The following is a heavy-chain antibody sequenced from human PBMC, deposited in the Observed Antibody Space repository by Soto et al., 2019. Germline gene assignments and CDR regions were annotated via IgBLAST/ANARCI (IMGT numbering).Heavy chain of an antibody. D-gene: IGHD3-10*01. CDR1: GGTFSSYT. CDR2: IIPILGIA. V-gene: IGHV1-69*08. J-gene: IGHJ6*02. CDR3: ARDYRSSENGMDV. Sequence: QVQLVQSGAEVNKPGSSVKVSCKASGGTFSSYTISWVRQSPGQGLEWMGRIIPILGIANYAQKFQGRVTLTEDKSTSTAYMELSRLRSEDTAVYYCARDYRSSENGMDVWGQGTTVTVSS.